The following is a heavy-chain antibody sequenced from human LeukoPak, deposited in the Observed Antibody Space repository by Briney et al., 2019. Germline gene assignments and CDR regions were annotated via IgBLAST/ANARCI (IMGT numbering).Heavy chain of an antibody. D-gene: IGHD2-8*01. CDR2: IREDGSEK. Sequence: PGGSLRLSCAASGFTFSSSWMTGVRQAPGKGLEWVASIREDGSEKTSVDSVKGRFTISRDNAKNSLYLQMDSLRAEDTAVYYCARGPTNGQAFDYWGQGTLVSVSS. CDR1: GFTFSSSW. CDR3: ARGPTNGQAFDY. V-gene: IGHV3-7*01. J-gene: IGHJ4*02.